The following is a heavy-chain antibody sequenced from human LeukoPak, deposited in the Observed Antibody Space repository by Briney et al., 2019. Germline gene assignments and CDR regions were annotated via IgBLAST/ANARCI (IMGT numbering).Heavy chain of an antibody. J-gene: IGHJ3*01. CDR2: ISGSGGST. Sequence: GGSLRLSCAASGFTFSSYGMSWVRQAPGKGLEWVSAISGSGGSTYYADSVKGRFTISRDNSKNTLYLQMNSLRAEDTAVYYCAKATVTYYYDSSGYYYFWGQGTMVTVSS. CDR1: GFTFSSYG. D-gene: IGHD3-22*01. V-gene: IGHV3-23*01. CDR3: AKATVTYYYDSSGYYYF.